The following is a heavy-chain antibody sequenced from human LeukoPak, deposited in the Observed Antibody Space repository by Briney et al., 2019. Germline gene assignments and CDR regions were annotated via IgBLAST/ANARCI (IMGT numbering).Heavy chain of an antibody. CDR2: IHPNDAST. J-gene: IGHJ4*02. CDR3: ARHNNWGFDY. Sequence: GESLKISCKASGYSFASYWIGWVRQMSGKGLEWMAIIHPNDASTIYSPSFQGQVTISADKSISTAYLQWSTLKVSDTAIYYCARHNNWGFDYWDRGTLLTVSS. CDR1: GYSFASYW. V-gene: IGHV5-51*01. D-gene: IGHD7-27*01.